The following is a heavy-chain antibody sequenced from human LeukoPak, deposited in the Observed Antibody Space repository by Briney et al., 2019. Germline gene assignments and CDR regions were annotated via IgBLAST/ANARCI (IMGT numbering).Heavy chain of an antibody. CDR1: GFTFSHYY. CDR3: ARENPQGSGYDRRVDY. V-gene: IGHV3-11*01. J-gene: IGHJ4*02. D-gene: IGHD5-12*01. Sequence: GGSLRLSCAASGFTFSHYYMSWIRQAPGTGLEWLSYITHDGSRIYYADSVKGRFTVSRDNSRNSLYLQMNSLRAEDTAVYYCARENPQGSGYDRRVDYWGQGTLVTVSS. CDR2: ITHDGSRI.